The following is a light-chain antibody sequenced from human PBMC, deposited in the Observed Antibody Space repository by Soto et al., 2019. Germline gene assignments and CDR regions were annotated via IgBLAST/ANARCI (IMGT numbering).Light chain of an antibody. V-gene: IGLV1-40*01. CDR3: QSYDSSLSSYV. Sequence: QSVLTQPPSVSGAPGQRVTISCTGSSSNIGTGYDVHWYQQFPGTAPKLLIYGNSNRPSGVPDRFSGSKSGTSASLAITGLQAEDEADYYCQSYDSSLSSYVFGTGTK. J-gene: IGLJ1*01. CDR2: GNS. CDR1: SSNIGTGYD.